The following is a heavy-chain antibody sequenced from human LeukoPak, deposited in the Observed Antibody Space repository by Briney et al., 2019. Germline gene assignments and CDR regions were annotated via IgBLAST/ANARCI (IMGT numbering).Heavy chain of an antibody. J-gene: IGHJ4*02. D-gene: IGHD3-22*01. CDR1: GFTFSSYA. CDR2: ISGSGGST. V-gene: IGHV3-23*01. Sequence: GGSLRLSCAASGFTFSSYAMSWVRQAPGKGLEWVSAISGSGGSTYYADSVKGRFTISRDNSKSTLYLQMNSLRAEDTAVYYCARDHLDNYYDSSGYAYYFDYWGQGTLVTVSS. CDR3: ARDHLDNYYDSSGYAYYFDY.